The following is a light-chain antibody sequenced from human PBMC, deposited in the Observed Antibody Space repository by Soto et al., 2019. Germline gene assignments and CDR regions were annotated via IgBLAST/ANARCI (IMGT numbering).Light chain of an antibody. V-gene: IGKV3-20*01. J-gene: IGKJ1*01. CDR3: QQYVTSSPRT. Sequence: EIVLTQSPGTLSLSPGERATLSCRASHTISSSYLAWYQQKPGQAPRLLMYGISRRATGIPDRFSGSGSGTDFTLTITGLEPEDLAVYYCQQYVTSSPRTFGQGTKVEIK. CDR1: HTISSSY. CDR2: GIS.